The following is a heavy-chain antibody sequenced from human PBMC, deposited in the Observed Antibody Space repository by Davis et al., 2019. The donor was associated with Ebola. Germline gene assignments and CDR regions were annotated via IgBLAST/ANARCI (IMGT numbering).Heavy chain of an antibody. CDR1: GYTFTGYY. CDR2: INPNSGGT. CDR3: ARDSSSGGSYGMDV. J-gene: IGHJ6*02. V-gene: IGHV1-2*06. D-gene: IGHD5-12*01. Sequence: ASVKVSCKASGYTFTGYYMHWVRQAPGQGLEWMGRINPNSGGTNYAQKFQGRVTMTRDTSTSTVYMELSSLRSEDTAVYYCARDSSSGGSYGMDVWGQGTTVTVSS.